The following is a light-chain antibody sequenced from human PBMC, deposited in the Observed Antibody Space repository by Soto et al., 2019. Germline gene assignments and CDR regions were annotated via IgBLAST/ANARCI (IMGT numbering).Light chain of an antibody. CDR2: AAS. Sequence: DIQMTQSPSSLSASVGDRVTITCRASQSISSYLNWYQQKPGKAPKLLIYAASSLQSGVPSRFSGIGSGTDFTLPTSSLQPEDFATYYFQQSYSTPRTFGQGPKLEIK. CDR1: QSISSY. CDR3: QQSYSTPRT. J-gene: IGKJ1*01. V-gene: IGKV1-39*01.